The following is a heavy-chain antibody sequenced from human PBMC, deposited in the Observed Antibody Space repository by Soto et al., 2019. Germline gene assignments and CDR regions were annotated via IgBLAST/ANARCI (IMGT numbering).Heavy chain of an antibody. CDR2: IIPICGTA. CDR3: ARVLADDFWSGYMDV. Sequence: SVKVSCKASGGTFSSYAISWVRQAPGQGLEWMGGIIPICGTANYAQKFQGRVTITADESTSTAYMELSSLRAEDTAVYYCARVLADDFWSGYMDVWGQGTTVTVSS. V-gene: IGHV1-69*13. CDR1: GGTFSSYA. J-gene: IGHJ6*02. D-gene: IGHD3-3*01.